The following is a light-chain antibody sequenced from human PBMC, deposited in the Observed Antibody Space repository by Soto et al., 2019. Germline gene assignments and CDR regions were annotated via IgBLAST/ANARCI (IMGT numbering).Light chain of an antibody. V-gene: IGLV2-11*01. CDR1: RSDVGGYNY. J-gene: IGLJ2*01. Sequence: QSALTQPRSVSGSPGQSVTISCTGTRSDVGGYNYVSWFQQHPGKAPKVMIYDVSKRPSGVPHRFSGSKSGNTASLTISGLQSEDEAEYYCCSYAGSYSLLFGGGTKLTVL. CDR3: CSYAGSYSLL. CDR2: DVS.